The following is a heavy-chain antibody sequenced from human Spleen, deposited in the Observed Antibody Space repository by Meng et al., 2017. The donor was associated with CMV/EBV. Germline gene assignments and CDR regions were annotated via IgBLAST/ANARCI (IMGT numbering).Heavy chain of an antibody. CDR3: ARDRTGGWFDP. J-gene: IGHJ5*02. CDR2: INPNSGGT. V-gene: IGHV1-2*02. CDR1: GYTFTGYY. D-gene: IGHD3/OR15-3a*01. Sequence: ASVKVSCKASGYTFTGYYMHWVRQAPGQGLEWMGWINPNSGGTNYAQKFQGRVTMTRDTSISTAYMDLTRLRFDDTAVYFCARDRTGGWFDPWGQGTLVTVSS.